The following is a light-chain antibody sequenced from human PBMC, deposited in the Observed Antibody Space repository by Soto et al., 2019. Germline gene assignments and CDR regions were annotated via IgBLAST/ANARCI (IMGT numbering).Light chain of an antibody. CDR2: DAS. Sequence: EIVLTQSPGTLSLSPGERATLSCRASQSVSSSYLAWYQQKPGQAPRLLIYDASTRATGIPARFSGSGSGTDFTLTISGLQSEDFAVYYCQQYNNWPQTFGQGTKVDNK. CDR1: QSVSSSY. CDR3: QQYNNWPQT. V-gene: IGKV3-15*01. J-gene: IGKJ1*01.